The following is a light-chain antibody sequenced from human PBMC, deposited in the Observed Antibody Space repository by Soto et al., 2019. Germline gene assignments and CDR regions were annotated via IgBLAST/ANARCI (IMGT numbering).Light chain of an antibody. V-gene: IGLV2-14*01. CDR1: SSDVGGYNY. J-gene: IGLJ1*01. Sequence: QSALTQPASVSGSPGQSITISCTGTSSDVGGYNYVSWYQQHPGKAPKLMIYDVSNRPSGVSNRFSGSKSGNTASLTISGLQAEDEADYYCSAYTSSSTDVVGTGPQVTDL. CDR3: SAYTSSSTDV. CDR2: DVS.